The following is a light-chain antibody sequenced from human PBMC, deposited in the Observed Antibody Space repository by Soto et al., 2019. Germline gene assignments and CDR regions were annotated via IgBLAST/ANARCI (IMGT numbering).Light chain of an antibody. J-gene: IGLJ1*01. CDR3: SSYTSSSTRV. CDR1: SSNVGGYNY. CDR2: EVS. V-gene: IGLV2-14*01. Sequence: QSALTQPASVSGSPGQAITIPCTRTSSNVGGYNYVSWYQQHPGKAPRLMIYEVSNRPSGVSSRFSGSKSGNTASLTISGLQAEDEADYCCSSYTSSSTRVFGTGTKVTVL.